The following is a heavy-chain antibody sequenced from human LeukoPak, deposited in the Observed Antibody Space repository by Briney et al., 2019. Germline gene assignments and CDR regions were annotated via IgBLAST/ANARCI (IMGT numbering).Heavy chain of an antibody. D-gene: IGHD1-26*01. J-gene: IGHJ4*02. Sequence: GGSLRLSCAASGFTFSSYSMNWVRQAPGKGLEWVSYISRSSGTIYYADSVKGRFTISRDNAKNSLYLQVNSLRAEDTAVYYCARARGPYSGSSYWGQGTLVTVSS. CDR1: GFTFSSYS. CDR3: ARARGPYSGSSY. CDR2: ISRSSGTI. V-gene: IGHV3-48*01.